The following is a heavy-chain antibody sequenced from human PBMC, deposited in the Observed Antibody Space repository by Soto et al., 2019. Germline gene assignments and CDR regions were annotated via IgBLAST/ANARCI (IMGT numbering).Heavy chain of an antibody. V-gene: IGHV3-21*01. J-gene: IGHJ6*02. CDR2: ISSSSSYI. D-gene: IGHD1-1*01. CDR3: ARDPTQLERPDYYYYGMDV. CDR1: GFTFGGYS. Sequence: GGSLRLSCAASGFTFGGYSVNWVRQAPGKGLEWVSSISSSSSYIYYADSVKGRFTISRDNAKNSLYLQMNSLRAEDTAVYYCARDPTQLERPDYYYYGMDVWGQGTTVTVSS.